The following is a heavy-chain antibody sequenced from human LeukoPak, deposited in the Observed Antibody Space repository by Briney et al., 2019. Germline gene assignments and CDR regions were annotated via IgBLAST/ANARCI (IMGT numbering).Heavy chain of an antibody. J-gene: IGHJ6*03. CDR3: AKGSWFGELHYYYYMDV. Sequence: GGSLRLSCAASGFIVSSNYMSWVRQAPGKGLEWVSVIYSDGSTYYADSVKGRFTISRDNSKNTLYLQMNSLRAEDTALYYCAKGSWFGELHYYYYMDVWGKGTTVTISS. D-gene: IGHD3-10*01. CDR1: GFIVSSNY. V-gene: IGHV3-53*05. CDR2: IYSDGST.